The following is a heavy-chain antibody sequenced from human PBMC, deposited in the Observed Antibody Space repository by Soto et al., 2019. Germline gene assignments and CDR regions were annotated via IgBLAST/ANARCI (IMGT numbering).Heavy chain of an antibody. CDR3: AKPLYYYDSSGYRTNSYFDY. V-gene: IGHV3-23*01. D-gene: IGHD3-22*01. J-gene: IGHJ4*02. CDR2: ISGSGGST. Sequence: GGSLRLSCAASGFTFSSYAMSWVRQAPGKGLEWVSAISGSGGSTYYADSVKGRFTISRDNSKNTLYLQMNSLRAEDTAVYYCAKPLYYYDSSGYRTNSYFDYWGQGTLVTVSS. CDR1: GFTFSSYA.